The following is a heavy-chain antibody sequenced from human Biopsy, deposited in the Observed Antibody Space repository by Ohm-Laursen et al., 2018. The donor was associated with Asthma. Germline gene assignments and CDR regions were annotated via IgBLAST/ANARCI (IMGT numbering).Heavy chain of an antibody. CDR3: ARTYYDFLTGQVNDAFAI. J-gene: IGHJ3*02. CDR2: ISYDGSNK. Sequence: SLRLSCAASGFTFSSYAMHWVRQAPGKGLEWVAVISYDGSNKYYADSVKGRFTISRDNSKNTLYLQMNSLRAEDTAVYYCARTYYDFLTGQVNDAFAIWGQGTVVTVSS. CDR1: GFTFSSYA. V-gene: IGHV3-30-3*01. D-gene: IGHD3-9*01.